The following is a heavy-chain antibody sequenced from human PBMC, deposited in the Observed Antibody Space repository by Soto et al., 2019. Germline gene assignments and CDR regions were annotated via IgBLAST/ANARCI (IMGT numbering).Heavy chain of an antibody. V-gene: IGHV3-30*02. D-gene: IGHD1-26*01. J-gene: IGHJ6*04. Sequence: GGSLRLSWAASGLVFSNYGMHWVRQAPGKGPEWVALITNDGNNEYYRESVKGRFSISRGRSTNTVDLLMNSLRPEDTGVYYCAKEGPGGGRHFYYAMDVWGKGTTVTVSS. CDR3: AKEGPGGGRHFYYAMDV. CDR1: GLVFSNYG. CDR2: ITNDGNNE.